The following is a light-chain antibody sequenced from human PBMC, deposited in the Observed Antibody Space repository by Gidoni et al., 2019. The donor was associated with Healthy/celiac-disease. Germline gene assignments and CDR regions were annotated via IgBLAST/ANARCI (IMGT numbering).Light chain of an antibody. CDR2: AAS. CDR3: QQSYSTLKT. J-gene: IGKJ4*02. CDR1: QSISSY. Sequence: DIQMTQSSSSLSASVGDRVTITCRASQSISSYLNWYQQKPGKAPKLLIYAASSLQSGVPSRFSSSGSGTDFTLTISSLQPEDFATYYCQQSYSTLKTFGGGTKVEIK. V-gene: IGKV1-39*01.